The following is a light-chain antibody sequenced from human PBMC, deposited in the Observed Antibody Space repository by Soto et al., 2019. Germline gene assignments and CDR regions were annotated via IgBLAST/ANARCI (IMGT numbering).Light chain of an antibody. Sequence: DIQMTPSPSSLSASVKDRVTITCQASPDISNYLKWHQHKPGKAPNLLIFDASDLETGVPSRFSGSGSGTDFTFAISSLQPEDFATHYCQHYGNLPRLTFGGGTKVEI. J-gene: IGKJ4*01. CDR2: DAS. CDR1: PDISNY. CDR3: QHYGNLPRLT. V-gene: IGKV1-33*01.